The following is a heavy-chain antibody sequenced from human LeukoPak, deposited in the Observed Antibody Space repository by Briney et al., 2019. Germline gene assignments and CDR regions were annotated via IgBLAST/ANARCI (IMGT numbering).Heavy chain of an antibody. Sequence: ASVKVSCKASGYTFTSHDINWVRQATGQGLEWMGWMNPNSGNTGYAQKFQGRVTMTRDTSTSTVYMELSSLRSEDTAVYYCATLGGQQLAYYFDYWGQGTLVTVSS. D-gene: IGHD3-16*01. CDR1: GYTFTSHD. CDR2: MNPNSGNT. V-gene: IGHV1-8*01. CDR3: ATLGGQQLAYYFDY. J-gene: IGHJ4*02.